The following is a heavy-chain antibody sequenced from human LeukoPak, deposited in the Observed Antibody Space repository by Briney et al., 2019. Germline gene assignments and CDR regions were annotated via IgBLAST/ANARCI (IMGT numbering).Heavy chain of an antibody. CDR1: GGSISRYY. D-gene: IGHD3-22*01. CDR3: ARHYYDSSGYRFDY. Sequence: SETLSLTCAVSGGSISRYYWSWIRQPPGKGQEWIGYIYYSGSTNYNPSLKSRVTISVDTSKNQFSLKLSSVTAADTAVYYCARHYYDSSGYRFDYWGQGTLVTVSS. V-gene: IGHV4-59*01. CDR2: IYYSGST. J-gene: IGHJ4*02.